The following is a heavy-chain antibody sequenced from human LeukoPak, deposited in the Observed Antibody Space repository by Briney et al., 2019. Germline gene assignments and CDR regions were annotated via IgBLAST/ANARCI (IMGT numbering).Heavy chain of an antibody. CDR3: ASGKATSMAQGY. V-gene: IGHV3-53*01. Sequence: GGSLRLSCAVSGFTVSSNYMSWVRQAPGKGLEWVSVIYSGGNTYYADSVKGRFTISRDISKNTVYLQLNSLRAEGTAVYYCASGKATSMAQGYWGQGTLVTVSS. CDR2: IYSGGNT. CDR1: GFTVSSNY. D-gene: IGHD5-18*01. J-gene: IGHJ4*02.